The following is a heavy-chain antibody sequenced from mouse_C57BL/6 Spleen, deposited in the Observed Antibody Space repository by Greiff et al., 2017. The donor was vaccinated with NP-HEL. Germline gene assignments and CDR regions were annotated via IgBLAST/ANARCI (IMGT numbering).Heavy chain of an antibody. Sequence: EVQLQESGPGLVKPSQSLSLTCSVTGYSITSGYYWNWIRQFPGNKLEWMGYISYDGSNNYNPSLKNRISITRDTSKNQFFLKLNSVTTEDTATYYCARDGIAYWGQGTLVTVSA. V-gene: IGHV3-6*01. J-gene: IGHJ3*01. CDR2: ISYDGSN. CDR1: GYSITSGYY. D-gene: IGHD1-1*02. CDR3: ARDGIAY.